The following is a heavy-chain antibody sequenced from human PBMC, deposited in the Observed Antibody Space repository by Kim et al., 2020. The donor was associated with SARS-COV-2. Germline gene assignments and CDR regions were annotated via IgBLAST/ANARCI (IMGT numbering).Heavy chain of an antibody. J-gene: IGHJ6*02. CDR1: GFTFSDYY. Sequence: GGSLRLSCAASGFTFSDYYMSWIRQAPGKGLEWVSYISSSGSTIYYADSVKGRFTISRDNAKNSLYLQMNSLRAEDTAVYYCARLSSSWYQGVGYYGMDVWGQGTTVTVSS. D-gene: IGHD6-13*01. CDR3: ARLSSSWYQGVGYYGMDV. CDR2: ISSSGSTI. V-gene: IGHV3-11*04.